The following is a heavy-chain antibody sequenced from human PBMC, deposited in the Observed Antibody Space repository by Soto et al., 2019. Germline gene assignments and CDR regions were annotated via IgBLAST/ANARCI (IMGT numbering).Heavy chain of an antibody. D-gene: IGHD3-10*01. CDR2: ISYDGSNT. CDR1: GFPFTTYG. V-gene: IGHV3-30*03. J-gene: IGHJ4*02. Sequence: QVLLVESGGGVVQPGRSLRLSCAASGFPFTTYGMHWVREGPGKGLELVAVISYDGSNTYYADSVKSRFTISRDNSKNTLYLQMNSLRTEDTALYYCVGGQYYFDYRGQGTLVTVSS. CDR3: VGGQYYFDY.